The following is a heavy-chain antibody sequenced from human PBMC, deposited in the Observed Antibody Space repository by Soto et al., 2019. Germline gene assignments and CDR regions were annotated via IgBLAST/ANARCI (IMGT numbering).Heavy chain of an antibody. CDR2: ISGSGGST. D-gene: IGHD1-1*01. J-gene: IGHJ6*02. V-gene: IGHV3-23*01. Sequence: PVVSLILSCSASGCTFSSDSISWFRQAPVNGLEWVSAISGSGGSTYYADSVKCRFTISRDNSKNTLYLQMNSLRAEDKSVYYCAKDRNTKSSHYGMDVWGQGTTVTVSS. CDR3: AKDRNTKSSHYGMDV. CDR1: GCTFSSDS.